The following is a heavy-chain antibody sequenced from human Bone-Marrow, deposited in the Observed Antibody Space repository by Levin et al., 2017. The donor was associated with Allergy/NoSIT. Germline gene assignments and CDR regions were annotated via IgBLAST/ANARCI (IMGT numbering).Heavy chain of an antibody. CDR2: INHSGST. CDR3: ARGFWIVVVGWFDP. Sequence: SETLSLTCAVYGGSFSGYYWSWIRQPPGKGLEWIGEINHSGSTNYNPSLKSRVTISVDTSKNQFSLKLSSVTAADTAVYYCARGFWIVVVGWFDPWGQGTLVTVSS. V-gene: IGHV4-34*01. CDR1: GGSFSGYY. J-gene: IGHJ5*02. D-gene: IGHD3-22*01.